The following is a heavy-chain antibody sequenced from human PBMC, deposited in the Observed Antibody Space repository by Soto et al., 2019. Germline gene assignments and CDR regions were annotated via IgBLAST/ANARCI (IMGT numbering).Heavy chain of an antibody. D-gene: IGHD2-15*01. CDR3: ARGGLLTGRSPYYFDY. CDR1: GFTFSSYG. Sequence: QVQLVESGGGVVQPGTSLRLSCVASGFTFSSYGMHWVRQAPGKGLEWVAVIWDDGSNKYYADSVKGRFTISRDNSNNTLYLEMNSLRAEDTAVYYCARGGLLTGRSPYYFDYWGQGTLVTVSS. J-gene: IGHJ4*02. V-gene: IGHV3-33*01. CDR2: IWDDGSNK.